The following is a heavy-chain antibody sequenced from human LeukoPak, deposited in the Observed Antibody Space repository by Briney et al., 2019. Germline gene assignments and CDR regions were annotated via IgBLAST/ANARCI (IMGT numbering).Heavy chain of an antibody. CDR3: ARDRETYYYDSSGYYYFDY. V-gene: IGHV1-46*01. J-gene: IGHJ4*02. CDR1: GYTFTSYY. D-gene: IGHD3-22*01. Sequence: ASVKVSCKASGYTFTSYYMHWVRQAPGQGLEWMGIINPSGGSTSYAQKFQGRVTMTRDTSTSTVYMELSSLRSEDTAVYYCARDRETYYYDSSGYYYFDYWGQGTLVTVTS. CDR2: INPSGGST.